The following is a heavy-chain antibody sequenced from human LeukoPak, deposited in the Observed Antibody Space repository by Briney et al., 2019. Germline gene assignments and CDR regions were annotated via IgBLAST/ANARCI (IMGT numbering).Heavy chain of an antibody. D-gene: IGHD1-14*01. CDR2: MNPNSGNT. Sequence: GASVKVSCKASGYTFTSYDINWVRQATGQGLEWMGWMNPNSGNTGYAQKFQGRVTITRNTFTSTAYMELSSLRSEDTAVYYCATPQEGDAFDIWGQGTMVTVSS. CDR1: GYTFTSYD. CDR3: ATPQEGDAFDI. V-gene: IGHV1-8*03. J-gene: IGHJ3*02.